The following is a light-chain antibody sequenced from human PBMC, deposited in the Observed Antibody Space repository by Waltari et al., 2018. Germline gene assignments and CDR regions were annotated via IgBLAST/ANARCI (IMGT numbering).Light chain of an antibody. CDR1: NIGSKS. CDR3: QVWDANNEPGV. J-gene: IGLJ1*01. Sequence: SYVVTQSPSVSVAPGETARITCGGDNIGSKSVHWYRQKPGQAPQLVISYDSDRPSGIPERFSGSNSGDTATLTISRVEAGDEADYYCQVWDANNEPGVFGTGTEVTVL. CDR2: YDS. V-gene: IGLV3-21*01.